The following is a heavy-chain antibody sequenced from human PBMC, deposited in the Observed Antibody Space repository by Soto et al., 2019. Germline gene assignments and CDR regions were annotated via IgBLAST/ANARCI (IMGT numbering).Heavy chain of an antibody. CDR1: GCSISTDGYS. D-gene: IGHD2-21*01. Sequence: SETLSLTCAVSGCSISTDGYSWGWIRQPPGKGLEWIGYIYHSGSTYYNPSLKSRVTISVDTSKNQFSLKLTSVNTADTAIHYCTRGGDPYKTGHWGQGTLVTVSS. CDR3: TRGGDPYKTGH. CDR2: IYHSGST. V-gene: IGHV4-30-2*02. J-gene: IGHJ4*02.